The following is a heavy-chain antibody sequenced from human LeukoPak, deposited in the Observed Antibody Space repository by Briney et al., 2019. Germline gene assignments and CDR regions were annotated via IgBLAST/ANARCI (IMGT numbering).Heavy chain of an antibody. CDR1: GGSISSSSYY. J-gene: IGHJ3*02. CDR2: IYYSGST. CDR3: ARRGYYDSSGRHAFDI. Sequence: SETLSLTCTVSGGSISSSSYYWGWIRQPPGQGLEWIGSIYYSGSTYYNPSLKSLVTISVDTSKNQFSLKLSSVTAADTAVYYCARRGYYDSSGRHAFDIWGQGTMVTVSS. D-gene: IGHD3-22*01. V-gene: IGHV4-39*01.